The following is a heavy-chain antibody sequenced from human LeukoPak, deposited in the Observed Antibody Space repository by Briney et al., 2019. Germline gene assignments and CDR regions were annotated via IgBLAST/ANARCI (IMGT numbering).Heavy chain of an antibody. J-gene: IGHJ3*02. D-gene: IGHD5-18*01. V-gene: IGHV1-8*03. Sequence: ASVKVSCKASGYTFTSYDINWVRQATGQGLELMGWMNPNSGNTGYEQKFQGRVTITRNPPISTAYMQLSSLRSEDTAVYYCARVSGSYGPDDAFDIWGQGTMVTVSS. CDR3: ARVSGSYGPDDAFDI. CDR2: MNPNSGNT. CDR1: GYTFTSYD.